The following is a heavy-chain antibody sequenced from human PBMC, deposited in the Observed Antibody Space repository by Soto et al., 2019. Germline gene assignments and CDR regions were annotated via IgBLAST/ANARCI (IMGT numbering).Heavy chain of an antibody. J-gene: IGHJ3*02. CDR1: GGSISSSSYY. V-gene: IGHV4-39*01. CDR2: IYYSGST. Sequence: QLQLQESGPGLVKPSETLSLTCTVSGGSISSSSYYWGWLRQPPGKGLAGIGSIYYSGSTYYNPSLKSRVTISVDTSKNQFALKLSSVTAADTAVYYCARQQGYCSGGSCLDAFDIWGQGTMVTVSS. CDR3: ARQQGYCSGGSCLDAFDI. D-gene: IGHD2-15*01.